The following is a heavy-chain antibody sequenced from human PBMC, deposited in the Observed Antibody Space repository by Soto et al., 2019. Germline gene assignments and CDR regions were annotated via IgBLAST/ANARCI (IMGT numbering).Heavy chain of an antibody. V-gene: IGHV5-51*01. CDR3: ARVYCSGTTCYEFDY. D-gene: IGHD2-2*01. J-gene: IGHJ4*02. CDR2: IYPGDSDT. CDR1: GYRFTNYW. Sequence: PGEPLKISCKGSGYRFTNYWIGWVRQMPGKGLEWMGIIYPGDSDTRYSPSFQGQVTISADKSINTAYLQWSSLKASGTAMYYCARVYCSGTTCYEFDYWAQRAQVTVSS.